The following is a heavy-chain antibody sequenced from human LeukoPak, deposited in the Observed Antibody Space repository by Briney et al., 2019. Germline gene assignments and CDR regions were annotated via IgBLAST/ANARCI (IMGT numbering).Heavy chain of an antibody. Sequence: QAGGSLRLSCAASGFTFSSYWMSWVRQAPGKGREWVANIKQDGSEKNYVDSVKGRFTISRDNAKNSLYLQMNSLRDEDTAVYYCARDSRSFDYWGQGTLVTVSS. CDR2: IKQDGSEK. D-gene: IGHD2/OR15-2a*01. CDR3: ARDSRSFDY. J-gene: IGHJ4*02. CDR1: GFTFSSYW. V-gene: IGHV3-7*01.